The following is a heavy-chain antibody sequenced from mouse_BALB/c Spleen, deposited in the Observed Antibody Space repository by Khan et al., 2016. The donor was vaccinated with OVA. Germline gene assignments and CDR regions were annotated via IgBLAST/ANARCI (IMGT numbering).Heavy chain of an antibody. Sequence: QIQLVQSGPELKKPGETVKISCKASGYTFTNYGMNWVKQAPGKGLKWMGWINTYTGEPTYADDFKGRFAFSLEPSASPAYLQINNLKNEDTATCVSARMKPYWYFDVWGAGTTVTVSS. CDR2: INTYTGEP. CDR1: GYTFTNYG. CDR3: ARMKPYWYFDV. V-gene: IGHV9-3-1*01. J-gene: IGHJ1*01.